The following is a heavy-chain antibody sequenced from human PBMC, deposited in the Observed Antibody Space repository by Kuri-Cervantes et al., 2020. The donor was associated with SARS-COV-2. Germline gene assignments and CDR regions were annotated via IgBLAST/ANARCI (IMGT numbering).Heavy chain of an antibody. Sequence: GGSLRLSCAASGFTFSDYYFTWIRQAPGKGLEWVSYISNSGATIFYADSVKGRFTISRDNSKNTLYLQMNSLRAEDTAVYYCARDPDYDFWSGYYPSFDYWGQGTLVTVSS. D-gene: IGHD3-3*01. J-gene: IGHJ4*02. CDR3: ARDPDYDFWSGYYPSFDY. CDR1: GFTFSDYY. V-gene: IGHV3-11*04. CDR2: ISNSGATI.